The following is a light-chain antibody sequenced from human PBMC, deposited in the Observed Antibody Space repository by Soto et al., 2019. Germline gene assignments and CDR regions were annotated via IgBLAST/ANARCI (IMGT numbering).Light chain of an antibody. Sequence: DIPMTQSPSTLSASIGDRVTITCRASQSLNSWLAWYQQKPGKAPKLLIYKASNLESGVPSRFSGSGSGTEFTLTISSLQPDDYATYYFQQYIDYFTFGGGTTVEIK. CDR2: KAS. CDR3: QQYIDYFT. CDR1: QSLNSW. V-gene: IGKV1-5*03. J-gene: IGKJ4*01.